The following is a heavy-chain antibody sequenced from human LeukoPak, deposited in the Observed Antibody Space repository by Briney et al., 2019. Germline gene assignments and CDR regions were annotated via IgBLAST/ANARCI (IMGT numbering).Heavy chain of an antibody. Sequence: RASAKVSCKASGYTFTSYAMHWVRQAPGQRLEWMGWINAGNGNTKYSQKFQGRVTITRDSSASTAYMELSSLRSEDTAVYYCACGEVVVVAGGMDVWGQGTTVTVSS. CDR2: INAGNGNT. CDR3: ACGEVVVVAGGMDV. D-gene: IGHD2-15*01. CDR1: GYTFTSYA. J-gene: IGHJ6*02. V-gene: IGHV1-3*01.